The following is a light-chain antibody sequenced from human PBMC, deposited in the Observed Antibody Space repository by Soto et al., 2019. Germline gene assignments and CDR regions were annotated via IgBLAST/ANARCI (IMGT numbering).Light chain of an antibody. J-gene: IGKJ1*01. CDR2: GVS. CDR3: PQYGTSRA. Sequence: EIVLTQSPGTLSLSPGERATLSCRASQSVSRNYLAWYQQKPGRAPRLLIYGVSSRAADVPDRFSGSGSGTDFTLTISRLEPEDLAVYYCPQYGTSRAFGQGTKVDI. CDR1: QSVSRNY. V-gene: IGKV3-20*01.